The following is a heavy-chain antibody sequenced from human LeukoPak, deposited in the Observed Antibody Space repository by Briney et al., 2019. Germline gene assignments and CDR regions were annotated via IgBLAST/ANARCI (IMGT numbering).Heavy chain of an antibody. Sequence: GGSLRLSCAASGFPFSSYAMSWVRQAPGKGLEWVSAISGSGGTIYYADSVKGRFTISRDNSKNTLYLQMNSLRAEDTAVYYCARGIVVAAPVYWGQGTLVTVSS. CDR3: ARGIVVAAPVY. D-gene: IGHD6-19*01. CDR1: GFPFSSYA. CDR2: ISGSGGTI. J-gene: IGHJ4*02. V-gene: IGHV3-23*01.